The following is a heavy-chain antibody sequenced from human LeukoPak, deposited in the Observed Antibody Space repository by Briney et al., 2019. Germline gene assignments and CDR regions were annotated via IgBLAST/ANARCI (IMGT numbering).Heavy chain of an antibody. Sequence: GGSLRLSCAASGFTVSSKYMSWVRQAPGKGLEWVANIRQDGSEKYYVDSVKGRFTISRDNAKNSLYLQMNSLRAEDTAVYYCARGGYSSSRFDPWGQGTLVTVSS. V-gene: IGHV3-7*05. D-gene: IGHD6-13*01. CDR1: GFTVSSKY. CDR3: ARGGYSSSRFDP. CDR2: IRQDGSEK. J-gene: IGHJ5*02.